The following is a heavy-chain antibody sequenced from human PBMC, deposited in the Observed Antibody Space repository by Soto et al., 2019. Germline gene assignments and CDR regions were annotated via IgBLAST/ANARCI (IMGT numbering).Heavy chain of an antibody. V-gene: IGHV1-69*13. CDR3: ATNIVVVTAILGAFDI. Sequence: SVKVSCKASGYTFTSYYMHWVRQAPGQGLEWMGGIIPIFGTANYAQKFQGRVTITADESTSTAYMELSSLRSEDTAVYYCATNIVVVTAILGAFDIWGQGTMVTVSS. CDR2: IIPIFGTA. CDR1: GYTFTSYY. D-gene: IGHD2-21*02. J-gene: IGHJ3*02.